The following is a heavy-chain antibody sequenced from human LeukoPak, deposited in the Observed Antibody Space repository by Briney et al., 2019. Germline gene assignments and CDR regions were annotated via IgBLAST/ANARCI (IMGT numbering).Heavy chain of an antibody. CDR2: IYYSGST. CDR3: ARRAAGTWWFDP. CDR1: GGSISSGGYY. Sequence: PSQTLSLTCTVSGGSISSGGYYWSWIRQHPGKGLEWIGYIYYSGSTYYNPSLKSRVTISVDTSKNQFSLKLSSVTAADTAVYYCARRAAGTWWFDPWGQGTLVTVSS. J-gene: IGHJ5*02. V-gene: IGHV4-31*03. D-gene: IGHD6-13*01.